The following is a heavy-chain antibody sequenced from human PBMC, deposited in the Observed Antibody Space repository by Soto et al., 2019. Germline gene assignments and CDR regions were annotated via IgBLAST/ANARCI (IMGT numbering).Heavy chain of an antibody. Sequence: QVQLVESGGGVVQPGRSLRLSCAASGFTFSNYGMHWVRQAPGKGLQWVALIRHDGNNKYYVDSGKGRFTISRDNSKNTLYLQMNSLRAEDTALYYCARATSGYYYAMDVWGQGTTVTVSS. D-gene: IGHD6-6*01. CDR2: IRHDGNNK. CDR3: ARATSGYYYAMDV. J-gene: IGHJ6*02. CDR1: GFTFSNYG. V-gene: IGHV3-33*01.